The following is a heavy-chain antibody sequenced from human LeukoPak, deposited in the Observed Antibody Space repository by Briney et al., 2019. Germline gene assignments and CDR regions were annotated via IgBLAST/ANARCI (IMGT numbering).Heavy chain of an antibody. CDR2: IYSDGAT. J-gene: IGHJ5*02. V-gene: IGHV4-4*07. CDR1: VGSISNYH. CDR3: ERDRESSGRADL. D-gene: IGHD6-19*01. Sequence: PSETLSLTCTFSVGSISNYHWSWLRQPAGKGLEWIGRIYSDGATNFNPSLKSRVSMSVDTSKNQISLKLSSVTAADTAVYYWERDRESSGRADLWGQGTLVTVSS.